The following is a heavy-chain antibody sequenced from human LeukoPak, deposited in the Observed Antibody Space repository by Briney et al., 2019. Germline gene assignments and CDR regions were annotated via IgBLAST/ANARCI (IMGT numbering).Heavy chain of an antibody. CDR2: IYYSGST. CDR3: ASRYYYDTRGYFLH. Sequence: SETLSLTCTVSGNSIRSSSYCWGWIRQSPEKGLEWIGSIYYSGSTYYSASFKSRVTISVDTSQNQFSLKLRSVTAADRAVYYCASRYYYDTRGYFLHWGQGTLVTVSS. D-gene: IGHD3-22*01. V-gene: IGHV4-39*01. J-gene: IGHJ1*01. CDR1: GNSIRSSSYC.